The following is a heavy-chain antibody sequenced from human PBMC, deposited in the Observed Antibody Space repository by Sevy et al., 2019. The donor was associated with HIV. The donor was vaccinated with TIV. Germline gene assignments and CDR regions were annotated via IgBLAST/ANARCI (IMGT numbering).Heavy chain of an antibody. Sequence: GGSLRLSCAASGFTFDDYAMHWVRQAPGKGLEWVSGISWHSANIGYADSVKGRFTISRDNAKNSLYLQMNSRRAEDTALYYCAKAENRPYSSGWYDYWGQGTLVTVSS. CDR3: AKAENRPYSSGWYDY. CDR1: GFTFDDYA. CDR2: ISWHSANI. V-gene: IGHV3-9*01. J-gene: IGHJ4*02. D-gene: IGHD6-19*01.